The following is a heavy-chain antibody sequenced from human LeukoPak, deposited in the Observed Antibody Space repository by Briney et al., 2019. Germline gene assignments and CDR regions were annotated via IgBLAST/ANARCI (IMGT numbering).Heavy chain of an antibody. D-gene: IGHD3-10*01. J-gene: IGHJ4*02. CDR3: ARDGVNYYGSGRDYFDY. Sequence: ETLSLTCTVSGGSISSYYWSWIRQPPGKGLEWIGYIYYSGSTNYNPSLKSRVTISVDTSKNQFSLKLSSVTAADTAVYYCARDGVNYYGSGRDYFDYWGQGTLVTVSS. CDR1: GGSISSYY. CDR2: IYYSGST. V-gene: IGHV4-59*12.